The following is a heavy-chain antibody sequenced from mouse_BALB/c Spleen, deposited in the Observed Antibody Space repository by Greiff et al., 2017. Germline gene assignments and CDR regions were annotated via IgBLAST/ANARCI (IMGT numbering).Heavy chain of an antibody. CDR3: ASGYDGNFDY. V-gene: IGHV1S137*01. CDR2: ISTYYGDA. D-gene: IGHD2-14*01. Sequence: QVQLQQSGAELVRPGVSVKISCKGSGYTFTDYAMHWVKQSHAKSLEWIGVISTYYGDASYNQKFKGKATMTVDKSSSTAYMELARLTSEDSAIYYCASGYDGNFDYWGQGTTLTVSS. J-gene: IGHJ2*01. CDR1: GYTFTDYA.